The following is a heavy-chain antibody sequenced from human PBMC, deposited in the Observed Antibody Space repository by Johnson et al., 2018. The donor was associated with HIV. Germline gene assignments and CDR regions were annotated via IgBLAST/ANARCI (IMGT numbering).Heavy chain of an antibody. J-gene: IGHJ3*01. CDR3: ARDGEDSSMGPDAFDG. CDR1: GLPFSSTA. CDR2: ISYDAKNK. Sequence: QVQLVESGGGVVQPGSSLRPPCAAPGLPFSSTAMHWFRKAPGKGLERVVVISYDAKNKYYAASVKGRFTIARANSKNTLFLQMNSLKTEDTAVYYCARDGEDSSMGPDAFDGGGQGKMVAVS. D-gene: IGHD6-6*01. V-gene: IGHV3-30*04.